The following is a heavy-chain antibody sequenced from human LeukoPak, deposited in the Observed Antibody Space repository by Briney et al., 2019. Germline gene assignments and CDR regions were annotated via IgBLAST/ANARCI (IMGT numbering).Heavy chain of an antibody. D-gene: IGHD3-16*01. J-gene: IGHJ4*02. CDR2: VFYSGCT. CDR3: ARGGVLKSVDY. Sequence: SETLSLTCTVSGGSISNYYWSWIRQPPGKGLEWIGYVFYSGCTNYNPSLKSRVTISVDTSKNQFSLRLSSVTAADTAVYYCARGGVLKSVDYWGQGTLVAVSS. V-gene: IGHV4-59*01. CDR1: GGSISNYY.